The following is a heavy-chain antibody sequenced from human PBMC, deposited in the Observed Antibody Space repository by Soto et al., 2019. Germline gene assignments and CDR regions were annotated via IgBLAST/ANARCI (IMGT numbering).Heavy chain of an antibody. Sequence: EVQLVESGGGLVQPGGSLRLSCAASGFTVSSNYMSWVRQAPGKGLEWVSVIYSGGSTYYADSVKGRFTISRDNSKTTLDLQLNSRSTEDTAVYYCAAPPGGYCYGYVGFDYWGQGTLVTFSS. CDR3: AAPPGGYCYGYVGFDY. V-gene: IGHV3-66*01. J-gene: IGHJ4*02. CDR1: GFTVSSNY. CDR2: IYSGGST. D-gene: IGHD5-18*01.